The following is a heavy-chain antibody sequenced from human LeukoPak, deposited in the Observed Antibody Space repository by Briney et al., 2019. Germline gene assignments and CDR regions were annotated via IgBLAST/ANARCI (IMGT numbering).Heavy chain of an antibody. V-gene: IGHV4-59*01. CDR3: ARVPRSYYYYYYMDV. Sequence: SETLSLTCTVSGASISGYHWSWIRQPPGKGLEWLGYIYYSGSSNYNPSLKSRVTMSADTSKNQFSLKLSSVTDADTAVYYCARVPRSYYYYYYMDVWGKGTTVTVSS. CDR1: GASISGYH. J-gene: IGHJ6*03. CDR2: IYYSGSS.